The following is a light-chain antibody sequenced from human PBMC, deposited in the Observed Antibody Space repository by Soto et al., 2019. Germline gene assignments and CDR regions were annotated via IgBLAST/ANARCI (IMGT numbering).Light chain of an antibody. CDR2: DAS. J-gene: IGKJ1*01. Sequence: DIQMTQSPTTLSASVGDRVIITCRASQRMSAWLAWYQQKPGKAPTLLIYDASSLENGVPSRFSGSGSGTDFTLTISSLQPNDFATYYCQQYDTYPWTFGQGNKV. CDR1: QRMSAW. CDR3: QQYDTYPWT. V-gene: IGKV1-5*01.